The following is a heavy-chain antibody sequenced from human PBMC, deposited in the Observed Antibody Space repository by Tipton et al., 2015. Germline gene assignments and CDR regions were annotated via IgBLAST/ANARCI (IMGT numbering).Heavy chain of an antibody. CDR2: ISYDGSTK. Sequence: LRLSCAASGFTFSDYGMHWVRQAPGKGLEWVAVISYDGSTKYYIDSVKGRFTISRDNSKNTLYVQMNSLRYDDTAVYYCAKQAACGGDCYSDCWGQGTLVTVSS. CDR1: GFTFSDYG. J-gene: IGHJ4*02. CDR3: AKQAACGGDCYSDC. D-gene: IGHD2-21*02. V-gene: IGHV3-30*18.